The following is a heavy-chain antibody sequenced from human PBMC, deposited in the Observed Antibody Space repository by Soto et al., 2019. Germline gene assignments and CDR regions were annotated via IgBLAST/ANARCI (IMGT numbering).Heavy chain of an antibody. CDR3: TTVGYCSGGSCYVAAPTPTDY. J-gene: IGHJ4*02. D-gene: IGHD2-15*01. CDR1: GFTVSNAW. CDR2: IKSKTDGGTT. Sequence: PGGSLRLSCAASGFTVSNAWMSWVRQAPGKGLEWVGRIKSKTDGGTTDYAAPVKGRFTISRDDSKNTLYLQMNSLKTEDTAVYYCTTVGYCSGGSCYVAAPTPTDYWGQGTLVTVSS. V-gene: IGHV3-15*01.